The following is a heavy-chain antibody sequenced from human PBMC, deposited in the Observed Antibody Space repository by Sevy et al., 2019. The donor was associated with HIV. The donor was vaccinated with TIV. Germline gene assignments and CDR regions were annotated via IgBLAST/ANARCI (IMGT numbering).Heavy chain of an antibody. CDR1: GFTISSYW. Sequence: GGSLRLSCAASGFTISSYWMSWVRQAPGKGLEWVANIKQDGSEKYYVDSVKGRFTISRDNAKNSLYLQMNSLRAEDTAVYYCARPPYSSSGYWGQGTLVTVSS. D-gene: IGHD6-6*01. V-gene: IGHV3-7*03. J-gene: IGHJ4*02. CDR3: ARPPYSSSGY. CDR2: IKQDGSEK.